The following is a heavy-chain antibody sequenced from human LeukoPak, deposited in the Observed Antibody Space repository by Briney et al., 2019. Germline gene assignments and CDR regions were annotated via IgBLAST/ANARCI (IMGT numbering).Heavy chain of an antibody. J-gene: IGHJ3*02. CDR3: ARGYCSGGSCKGGDAFDI. D-gene: IGHD2-15*01. V-gene: IGHV5-51*01. CDR2: IYPGDSDT. CDR1: GYSFTSYW. Sequence: GESLKISCKGSGYSFTSYWIGWVRQMPGKGLEWMGIIYPGDSDTRYSPSFQGQVTISADKSISTAYLQWSSLKASDTAMYYCARGYCSGGSCKGGDAFDIWGQGTMVTVSS.